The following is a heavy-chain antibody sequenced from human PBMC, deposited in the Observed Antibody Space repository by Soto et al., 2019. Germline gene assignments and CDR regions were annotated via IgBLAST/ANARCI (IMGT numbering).Heavy chain of an antibody. CDR3: ARGDYLGDYTRWYFDL. J-gene: IGHJ2*01. CDR1: GFTFSSYA. V-gene: IGHV3-23*01. D-gene: IGHD4-17*01. CDR2: ISGSGGST. Sequence: EVQLLESGGGLVQPGGSLRLSCAASGFTFSSYAMSWVRQAPGKGLEWVSAISGSGGSTYYADSVKGRFTISRDNSKNTLYLQMNSLRAEDTAVYYCARGDYLGDYTRWYFDLWGRGTLVTVSS.